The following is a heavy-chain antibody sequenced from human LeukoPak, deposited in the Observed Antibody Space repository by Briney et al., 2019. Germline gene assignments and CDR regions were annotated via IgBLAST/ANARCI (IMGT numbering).Heavy chain of an antibody. D-gene: IGHD2-2*01. CDR2: ISGSGGST. V-gene: IGHV3-23*01. CDR1: GFTFSSYA. CDR3: AKGYCSSTSCPSDY. Sequence: GGSLRLSCAASGFTFSSYAMSWVRQAPGKGLEWVSAISGSGGSTYYADSVKGRFTISGDNSKNTLYLQMNSLRAEDTAVYYCAKGYCSSTSCPSDYWGQGTLVTVSS. J-gene: IGHJ4*02.